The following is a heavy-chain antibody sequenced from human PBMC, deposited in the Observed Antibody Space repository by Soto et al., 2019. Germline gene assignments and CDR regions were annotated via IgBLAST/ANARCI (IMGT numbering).Heavy chain of an antibody. CDR2: IIPIFGTA. J-gene: IGHJ5*02. Sequence: GASVKVSCKASGGTFSSYAISWVRQAPGQGLEWMGGIIPIFGTANYAQKFQGRVTITADESTSTAYMELSSLRSEDTAVYYCARGYVFGELLSNWFDPWGQGTLVTVSS. V-gene: IGHV1-69*13. D-gene: IGHD3-10*02. CDR1: GGTFSSYA. CDR3: ARGYVFGELLSNWFDP.